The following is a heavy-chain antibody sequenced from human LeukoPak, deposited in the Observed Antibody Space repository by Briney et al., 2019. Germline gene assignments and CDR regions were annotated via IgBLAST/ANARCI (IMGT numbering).Heavy chain of an antibody. D-gene: IGHD1-26*01. CDR3: ASAAGWESAY. Sequence: GGSLRLSCAASGTTFDSHYMTWVRQTPEKGLEWVANINQDGSEKNYVDSVKSRFTISRDNAKESLYLQMNSLRAEDTAVYYCASAAGWESAYWGQGTLVTVSS. CDR2: INQDGSEK. J-gene: IGHJ4*02. CDR1: GTTFDSHY. V-gene: IGHV3-7*01.